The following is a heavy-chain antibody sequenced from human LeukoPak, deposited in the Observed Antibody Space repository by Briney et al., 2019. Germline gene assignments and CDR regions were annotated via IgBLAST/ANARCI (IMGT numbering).Heavy chain of an antibody. CDR3: ARDHYGSGRDNWFDP. D-gene: IGHD3-10*01. CDR1: GYTFTSYG. J-gene: IGHJ5*02. Sequence: GASVKVSCKASGYTFTSYGISWVRQAPGQGLEWMGWISAYNGNTNYAQKLQGRVTMTTDTSTSTAYMELRSLRSGDTAVYYCARDHYGSGRDNWFDPWGQGTLVTVSS. V-gene: IGHV1-18*01. CDR2: ISAYNGNT.